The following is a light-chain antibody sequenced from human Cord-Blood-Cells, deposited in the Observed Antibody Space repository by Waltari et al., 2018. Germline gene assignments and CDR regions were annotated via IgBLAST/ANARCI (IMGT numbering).Light chain of an antibody. Sequence: DIVITQSPDSLAVPLGARATIHCQSSQSVLYSSNNKNYLAWYQQKPGQPPKLLIYWASTRESGVPDRFSGSGSGTDFTLTISSLQAEDVAVYYCQQYYSTPLTFGGGTKVEIK. CDR3: QQYYSTPLT. CDR1: QSVLYSSNNKNY. J-gene: IGKJ4*01. CDR2: WAS. V-gene: IGKV4-1*01.